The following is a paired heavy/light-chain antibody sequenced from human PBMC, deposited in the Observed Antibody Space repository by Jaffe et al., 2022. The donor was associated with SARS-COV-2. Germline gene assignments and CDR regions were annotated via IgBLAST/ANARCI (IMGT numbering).Light chain of an antibody. CDR3: AAWDDSLNGQV. CDR2: TNN. J-gene: IGLJ1*01. Sequence: QSVLTQPPSASGTPGQRVTISCSGSGSNIGSDTVSWYQQVPGTAPKLLIYTNNQRPSGVPDRFSGSKSGTSASLAISGLQSEDEADYYCAAWDDSLNGQVFGTGTTVTVL. V-gene: IGLV1-44*01. CDR1: GSNIGSDT.
Heavy chain of an antibody. V-gene: IGHV4-61*02. J-gene: IGHJ6*02. CDR1: GDSLSSGSFH. CDR2: IQPSGST. Sequence: QVQLQESGPGLVKPSQTLSLTCTVSGDSLSSGSFHWTWIRQPAGKGLEWIGRIQPSGSTNYNPSLKSRVTISIDTSKNQFSLKLSSVTAADTAVYYCARALYTKHYYNYYYGLNVWGQGTTVTVSS. CDR3: ARALYTKHYYNYYYGLNV. D-gene: IGHD2-2*02.